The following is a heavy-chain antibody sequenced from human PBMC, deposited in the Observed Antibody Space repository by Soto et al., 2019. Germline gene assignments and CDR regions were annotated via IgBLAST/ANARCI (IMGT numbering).Heavy chain of an antibody. Sequence: GGSLRLSCVASGFTFSSYSMVWVRQAPGKGLEWVSYIFATGTTIYYADSVKGRFTVSRDNAQNSLFLLMNSLRVEDTATYYCARDKDWAFDYWGQGTRVTVSS. CDR1: GFTFSSYS. D-gene: IGHD3-9*01. J-gene: IGHJ4*02. CDR3: ARDKDWAFDY. V-gene: IGHV3-48*03. CDR2: IFATGTTI.